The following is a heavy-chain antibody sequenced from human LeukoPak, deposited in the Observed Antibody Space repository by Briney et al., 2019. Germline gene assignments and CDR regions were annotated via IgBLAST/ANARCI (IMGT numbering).Heavy chain of an antibody. D-gene: IGHD2-15*01. V-gene: IGHV4-39*02. CDR2: IYYSGTT. J-gene: IGHJ4*02. CDR3: ARDGYCSGGSCYSSTSGFDY. Sequence: SETLSLTCTVSGGSISSSTYYWGRIRQSPGKGLEWIGSIYYSGTTYYNPSLKSRVTISVDTSKNQFSLKLSSVTAADTAVYYCARDGYCSGGSCYSSTSGFDYWGQGTLVTVSS. CDR1: GGSISSSTYY.